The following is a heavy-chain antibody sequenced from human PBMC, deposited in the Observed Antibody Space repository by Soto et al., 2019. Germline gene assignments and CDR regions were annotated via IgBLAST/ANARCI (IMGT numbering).Heavy chain of an antibody. V-gene: IGHV3-21*01. CDR1: GFTFSSYS. CDR2: ISSSSSYI. Sequence: EVQLVESGGGLVKPGGSLRLSCAASGFTFSSYSMNWVRQAPGKGLEWVSSISSSSSYIYYADSVKGRFTISRDNAKNSLYLQMNSLRAEDTAVYYCASDLLWFGELPVDPWGQGTLVTVSS. D-gene: IGHD3-10*01. CDR3: ASDLLWFGELPVDP. J-gene: IGHJ5*02.